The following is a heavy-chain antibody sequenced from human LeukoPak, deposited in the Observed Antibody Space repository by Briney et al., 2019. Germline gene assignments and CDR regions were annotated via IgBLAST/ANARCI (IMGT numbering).Heavy chain of an antibody. CDR1: GFTVSSNY. J-gene: IGHJ4*02. D-gene: IGHD1-14*01. CDR3: KGGRNSPSDY. Sequence: GGSLRLSCAASGFTVSSNYMSWFRQAPGKGLEWVGFIRSKAFGGTTEYAASVKGRFTISRDDSKSIAYLQMNSLKTEDTALYFCKGGRNSPSDYWGQGTLVTVSS. CDR2: IRSKAFGGTT. V-gene: IGHV3-49*03.